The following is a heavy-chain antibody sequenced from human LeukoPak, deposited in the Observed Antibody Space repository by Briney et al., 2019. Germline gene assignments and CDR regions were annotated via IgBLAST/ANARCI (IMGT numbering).Heavy chain of an antibody. V-gene: IGHV3-7*04. J-gene: IGHJ4*02. Sequence: GGSLRLSCAASGFTFSDYYMRWIRQAPGKGLEWVANIKQDGSEKYYVDSVKGRFTISRDNAKKSLYLQMNSLRAEDTAVYYCARETEMANLDYWGQGTLVTVSS. CDR3: ARETEMANLDY. CDR2: IKQDGSEK. D-gene: IGHD5-24*01. CDR1: GFTFSDYY.